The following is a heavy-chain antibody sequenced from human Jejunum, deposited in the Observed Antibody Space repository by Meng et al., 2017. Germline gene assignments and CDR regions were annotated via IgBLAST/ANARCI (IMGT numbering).Heavy chain of an antibody. CDR3: AHRLAYSTNYNVGWFDP. CDR2: IYWDDDK. V-gene: IGHV2-5*02. Sequence: SGPTLEKPTQTLTLTCTFSGFSLSTSGVGVGWIRQPPGKALECLALIYWDDDKRYNPSLKNRLTITKDTSKNQVVLTMTNMDLVDTATYYCAHRLAYSTNYNVGWFDPWGQGTLVTVSS. CDR1: GFSLSTSGVG. D-gene: IGHD6-13*01. J-gene: IGHJ5*02.